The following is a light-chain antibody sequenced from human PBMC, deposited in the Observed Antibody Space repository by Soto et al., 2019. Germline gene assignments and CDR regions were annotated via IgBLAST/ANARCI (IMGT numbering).Light chain of an antibody. CDR2: EVR. J-gene: IGLJ2*01. CDR3: SSYTSKSSLI. Sequence: ALTQPASVSGSPGQSLTISCAGTMRDVGAYKLVSWYQQHPGRAPQLIIYEVRNRPSGISFRFSGSKSGNTASLTISGLQAEDEADYYCSSYTSKSSLIFGGGTKVTVL. V-gene: IGLV2-14*01. CDR1: MRDVGAYKL.